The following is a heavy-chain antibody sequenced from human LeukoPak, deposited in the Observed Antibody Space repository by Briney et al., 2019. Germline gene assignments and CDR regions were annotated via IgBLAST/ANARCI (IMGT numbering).Heavy chain of an antibody. V-gene: IGHV4-39*07. J-gene: IGHJ3*02. D-gene: IGHD1-26*01. CDR2: IYYSGST. Sequence: SETLSLTCTVSGGSISSSSYYWGWIRQPPGKGLEWIGSIYYSGSTYYNPSLKSRVTISVDTSKNQFSLKLNSVTAADAAVYFCAKENSDSQGKAFDIWGQGTTVTVSS. CDR3: AKENSDSQGKAFDI. CDR1: GGSISSSSYY.